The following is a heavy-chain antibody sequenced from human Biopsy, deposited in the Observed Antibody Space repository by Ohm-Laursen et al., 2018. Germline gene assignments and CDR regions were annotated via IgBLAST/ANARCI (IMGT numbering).Heavy chain of an antibody. Sequence: GASVKVSCKTTGYTFTDDQIHWVREAPGQGLEWMGLVNPKKGDTRYAQKFQGGVTMTSDVSVATAYMELTGLTSDDTAVYFCSREQHYYSAWGQGTLVTVSS. D-gene: IGHD2-21*02. J-gene: IGHJ5*02. CDR1: GYTFTDDQ. V-gene: IGHV1-2*06. CDR2: VNPKKGDT. CDR3: SREQHYYSA.